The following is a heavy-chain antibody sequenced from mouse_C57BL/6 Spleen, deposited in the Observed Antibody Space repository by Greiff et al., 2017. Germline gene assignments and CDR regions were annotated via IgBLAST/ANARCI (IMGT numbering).Heavy chain of an antibody. CDR1: GYTFTSYD. CDR3: ARNLLYYAMDY. D-gene: IGHD2-10*01. J-gene: IGHJ4*01. V-gene: IGHV1-85*01. Sequence: VQRVESGPELVKPGASVKLSCKASGYTFTSYDINWVKQRPGQGLEWIGWIYPRDGSTKYNEKFKGKATLTVDTSSSTAYMELHSLTSEDSAVYFCARNLLYYAMDYWGQGTSVTVSS. CDR2: IYPRDGST.